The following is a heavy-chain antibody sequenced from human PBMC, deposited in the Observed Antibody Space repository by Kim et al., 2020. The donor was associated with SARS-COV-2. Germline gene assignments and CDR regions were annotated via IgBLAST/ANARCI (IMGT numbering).Heavy chain of an antibody. V-gene: IGHV2-5*02. J-gene: IGHJ4*02. CDR2: IYWDDDK. D-gene: IGHD3-22*01. CDR3: ARTYYYDNSGYYGGYDY. CDR1: GFSRNIRGVG. Sequence: SGPTLVKPTQTLTLTCTFSGFSRNIRGVGVGWIRQPPGKALEWLALIYWDDDKRYSPSLKSRLTITKDISRNQVVLTMTNMDPVDTATYYCARTYYYDNSGYYGGYDYWGQGTLVTVSS.